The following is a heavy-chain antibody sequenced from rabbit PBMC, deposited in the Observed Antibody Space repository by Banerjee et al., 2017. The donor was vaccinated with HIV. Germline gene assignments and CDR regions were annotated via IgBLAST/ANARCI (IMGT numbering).Heavy chain of an antibody. J-gene: IGHJ4*01. CDR1: GFTISNNY. V-gene: IGHV1S7*01. CDR2: IDPIFGTT. CDR3: VRDQAGDADFGPYYLNL. D-gene: IGHD6-1*01. Sequence: QLVESRGGLVTPGGSLKLSCKASGFTISNNYWMNWVRQAPGKGLEWIGYIDPIFGTTSYASWVNGRFTISSDNAQNTLYLQLSSLTAADTATYFCVRDQAGDADFGPYYLNLWGPGTLVTVS.